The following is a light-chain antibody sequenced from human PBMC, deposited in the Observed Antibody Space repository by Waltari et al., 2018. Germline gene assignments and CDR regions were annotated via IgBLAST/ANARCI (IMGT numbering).Light chain of an antibody. CDR1: QSLVHSDGNTY. CDR3: MQGTHWPRT. V-gene: IGKV2-30*02. Sequence: DAVMTQSPLSLPVTLGQPASISCRSTQSLVHSDGNTYWNWYQQRPGQSPRRLIYKVSDRDSGVPDRFSGSGSGTDFTLKISRVEAEDVGVYYCMQGTHWPRTFGQGTRVEIK. J-gene: IGKJ1*01. CDR2: KVS.